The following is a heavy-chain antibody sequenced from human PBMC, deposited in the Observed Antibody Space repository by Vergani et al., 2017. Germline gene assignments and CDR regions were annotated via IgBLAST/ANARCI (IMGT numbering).Heavy chain of an antibody. V-gene: IGHV3-74*03. Sequence: DVHLAESGGGFFQPGGSLRLSCSASGFSFNSYWLHWVRQVPGKGLLWVSRVKIDGSITAYADSVKGRFTIHRDNAQNTLYLQMNSLRVEDTGVYYCARARCIETCYMSNWLDSWGQGTLVTVSS. CDR1: GFSFNSYW. D-gene: IGHD3-9*01. J-gene: IGHJ5*01. CDR2: VKIDGSIT. CDR3: ARARCIETCYMSNWLDS.